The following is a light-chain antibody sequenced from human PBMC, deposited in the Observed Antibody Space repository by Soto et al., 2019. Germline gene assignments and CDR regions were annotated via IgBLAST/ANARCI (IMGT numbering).Light chain of an antibody. V-gene: IGLV3-21*02. CDR2: DDS. Sequence: SYELTQPPSVSVAPGQTARITWGGNNIGSKSVQWYQQKPGQAPVLVVYDDSDRPSGFPERFSGSNSGNTATLTISRVEAGDEADYYCQVWDSSSDHPFVFGTGTKLTVL. CDR3: QVWDSSSDHPFV. CDR1: NIGSKS. J-gene: IGLJ1*01.